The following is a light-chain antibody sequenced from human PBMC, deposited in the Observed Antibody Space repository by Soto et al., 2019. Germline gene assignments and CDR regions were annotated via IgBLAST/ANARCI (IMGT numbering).Light chain of an antibody. Sequence: EIVLTQSPGTLSLSPGERATLSCRASQSVSSSYLAWYQQKPGQAPRLLIYGASSRATGIPDRFSGSGSETDFTLTISRLEPEDYAVYYYQQYCSSLLYTFGQGTKLEIK. CDR1: QSVSSSY. V-gene: IGKV3-20*01. J-gene: IGKJ2*01. CDR2: GAS. CDR3: QQYCSSLLYT.